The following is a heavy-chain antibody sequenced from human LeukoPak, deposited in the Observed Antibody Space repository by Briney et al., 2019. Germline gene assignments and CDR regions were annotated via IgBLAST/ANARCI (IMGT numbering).Heavy chain of an antibody. V-gene: IGHV3-30-3*01. CDR3: ARDRDSSGYLDAFDI. J-gene: IGHJ3*02. CDR1: GFTFSSYA. D-gene: IGHD3-22*01. CDR2: ISYDGSNK. Sequence: GGSLRLSCAASGFTFSSYAVHWVRQAPGKGLEWVAVISYDGSNKYYADSVKGRFTISRDNSENTLYLQMNSLRAEDTAVYYCARDRDSSGYLDAFDIWGQGTMVTVSS.